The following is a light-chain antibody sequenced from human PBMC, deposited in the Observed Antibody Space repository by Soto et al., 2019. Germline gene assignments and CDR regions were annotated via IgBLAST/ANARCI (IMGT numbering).Light chain of an antibody. Sequence: EIVMTQSPATLSVSPGERATLSCRASQSVSIKLAWYQQKPGQAPRLLIYDTSTRATGIPARFSGSGSGTDFTLTISRLGPEDFAVYYCQQYGSSPPWTFGQGTKVDI. V-gene: IGKV3-15*01. CDR3: QQYGSSPPWT. J-gene: IGKJ1*01. CDR1: QSVSIK. CDR2: DTS.